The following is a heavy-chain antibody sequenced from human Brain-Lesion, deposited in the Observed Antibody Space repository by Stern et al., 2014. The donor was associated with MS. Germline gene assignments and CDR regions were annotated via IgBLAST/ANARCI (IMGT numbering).Heavy chain of an antibody. D-gene: IGHD2-2*01. J-gene: IGHJ6*02. CDR2: IFNSGST. CDR1: GGSISSGGYY. V-gene: IGHV4-61*02. Sequence: DQLVESGPGLVKPSQTLSLSCTVSGGSISSGGYYWSWIRQPAGKGLEWIGRIFNSGSTSYNPSPKSRVTISIDTSKNQFSLRLNPMTAADTAVYYCARGRVVPGFQYYATDVWGQGTTVIVSS. CDR3: ARGRVVPGFQYYATDV.